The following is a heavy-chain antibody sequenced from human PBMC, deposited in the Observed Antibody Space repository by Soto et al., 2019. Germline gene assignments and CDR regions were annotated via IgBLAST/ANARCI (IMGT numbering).Heavy chain of an antibody. Sequence: PSETLSLTCAVYGGSCSGYYWSWIRQPPGKGLEWIGEINHSGSTNYNPSLKSRVTISVDTSKNQFSLKLSSVTAADTAVYYCASLPYIAARQPQRVIYYYYYGMDVWGQGTTVTVSS. CDR1: GGSCSGYY. J-gene: IGHJ6*02. CDR2: INHSGST. CDR3: ASLPYIAARQPQRVIYYYYYGMDV. D-gene: IGHD6-6*01. V-gene: IGHV4-34*01.